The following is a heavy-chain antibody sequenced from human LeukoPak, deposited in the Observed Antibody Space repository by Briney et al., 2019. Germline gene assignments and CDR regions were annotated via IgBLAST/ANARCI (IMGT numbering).Heavy chain of an antibody. D-gene: IGHD3-22*01. CDR2: IRYDEINK. CDR1: VFTFSNYG. V-gene: IGHV3-30*02. Sequence: GGSLRLSCAASVFTFSNYGMHWVRQAPGKGLEGVAFIRYDEINKYYADSVKGRFTISRDSSKNTLYLQMNTLRAEDTAVYYCAKDRGYHYDSSGYYRMDAFDIWGQGTMVTVSS. J-gene: IGHJ3*02. CDR3: AKDRGYHYDSSGYYRMDAFDI.